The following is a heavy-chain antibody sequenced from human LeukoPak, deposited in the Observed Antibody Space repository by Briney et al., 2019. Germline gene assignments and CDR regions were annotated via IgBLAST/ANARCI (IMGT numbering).Heavy chain of an antibody. Sequence: PSETLSLTCTVSGGSISSYYWSWIRQPPGKGLEWIGYIYYSGSTNYNPSLKSRVTISVDTSKNQFSLKLSSVTAADTAVYYCARSYYDILTGYYNPYYFDYWGQGTLVTVSS. CDR3: ARSYYDILTGYYNPYYFDY. CDR1: GGSISSYY. J-gene: IGHJ4*02. D-gene: IGHD3-9*01. CDR2: IYYSGST. V-gene: IGHV4-59*01.